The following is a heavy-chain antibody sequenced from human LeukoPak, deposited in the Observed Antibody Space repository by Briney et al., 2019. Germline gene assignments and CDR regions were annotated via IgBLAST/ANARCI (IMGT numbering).Heavy chain of an antibody. V-gene: IGHV3-23*01. J-gene: IGHJ4*02. CDR1: GFTFSSYA. CDR3: AKDLRSEYHFDY. Sequence: PGGSLRLSCAASGFTFSSYAMSWVRQAPGKGLEWVSAISGSGGSTYYADSVKGRFTISRDNSKNTLYPQMNSLRAEDTAVYYCAKDLRSEYHFDYWGQGTLVTVSS. CDR2: ISGSGGST. D-gene: IGHD3-10*02.